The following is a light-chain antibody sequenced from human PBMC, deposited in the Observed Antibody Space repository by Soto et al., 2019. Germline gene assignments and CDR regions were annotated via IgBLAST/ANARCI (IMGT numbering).Light chain of an antibody. Sequence: QSALNKPASVSGSPGQSITISCTGTSSDVGGYNYVSWYQQQPGKAPKFMIYDVTNRPSGVSNRFSGSKSGNTASLTISGLQAEDEADYYCCSYTASNTRQIVFGTGTKVTVL. CDR1: SSDVGGYNY. J-gene: IGLJ1*01. CDR2: DVT. CDR3: CSYTASNTRQIV. V-gene: IGLV2-14*01.